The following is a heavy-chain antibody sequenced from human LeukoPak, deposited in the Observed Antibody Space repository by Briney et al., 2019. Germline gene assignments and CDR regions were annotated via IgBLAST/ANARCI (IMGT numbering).Heavy chain of an antibody. Sequence: ASVKVSCKASGYTFTGYYIHWLRQAPGQGLEWRGWINPNSGGTNYAQKFQGRVTMTRDTSISTAYMELSRLRSDDTAVYYCARLYYDSSGKRAYYYGMDVWGQGTTVTVSS. CDR1: GYTFTGYY. V-gene: IGHV1-2*02. CDR2: INPNSGGT. D-gene: IGHD3-22*01. J-gene: IGHJ6*02. CDR3: ARLYYDSSGKRAYYYGMDV.